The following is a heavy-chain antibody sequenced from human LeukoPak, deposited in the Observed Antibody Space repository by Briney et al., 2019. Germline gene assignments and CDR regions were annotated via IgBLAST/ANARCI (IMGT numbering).Heavy chain of an antibody. CDR2: IYYSGST. V-gene: IGHV4-59*01. CDR3: TRGGIRFDP. Sequence: KPSETLSLTCTVSGGSISSYYWSWIRQPPGKGLEWIGYIYYSGSTNYNPSLKSRVTISVDTSKSQFSLKLSSVTAADTAVYYCTRGGIRFDPWGQGTLVTVSS. J-gene: IGHJ5*02. D-gene: IGHD2-15*01. CDR1: GGSISSYY.